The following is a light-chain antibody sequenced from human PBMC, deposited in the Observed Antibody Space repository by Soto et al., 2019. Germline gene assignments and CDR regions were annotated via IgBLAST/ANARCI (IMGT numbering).Light chain of an antibody. V-gene: IGKV1-39*01. Sequence: DIQMTQSPSSLSASFGDRVTITCRASQTITTYLNWYQHKPGNAPKLLIYAAISLQSGVPSRLSGSGSGTDFTLTISSLQPEDFATYYCPQTYSTPHPFGQGAKVDIX. CDR1: QTITTY. J-gene: IGKJ2*01. CDR3: PQTYSTPHP. CDR2: AAI.